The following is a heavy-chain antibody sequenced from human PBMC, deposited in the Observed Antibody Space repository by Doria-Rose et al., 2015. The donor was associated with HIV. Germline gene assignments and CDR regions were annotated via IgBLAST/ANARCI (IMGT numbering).Heavy chain of an antibody. J-gene: IGHJ4*02. CDR2: INQDGNEK. CDR3: ARDGSDYASPPDYYDSSGYFDF. V-gene: IGHV3-7*01. D-gene: IGHD3-22*01. Sequence: SGVGLVQPGGSLRHSFTASGFPCSTYWMSWVRQAPGRGLEWVANINQDGNEKYYVDSVKGRFTISRDNAKNSLYLLMNSLRAEDTAIFYCARDGSDYASPPDYYDSSGYFDFWGQGTRGTVSA. CDR1: GFPCSTYW.